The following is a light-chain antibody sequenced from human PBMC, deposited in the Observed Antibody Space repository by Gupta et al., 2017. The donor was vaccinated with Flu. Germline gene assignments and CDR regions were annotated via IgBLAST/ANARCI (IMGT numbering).Light chain of an antibody. Sequence: SISNIGDNYVYWYQHLPGTAPKLLLYRNNQRPSGVPDRLSGSKSGTSASLAISGLRSEDEADYYCAAWDVSLSAWVFGGGTKLTVL. CDR3: AAWDVSLSAWV. CDR1: ISNIGDNY. V-gene: IGLV1-47*01. CDR2: RNN. J-gene: IGLJ3*02.